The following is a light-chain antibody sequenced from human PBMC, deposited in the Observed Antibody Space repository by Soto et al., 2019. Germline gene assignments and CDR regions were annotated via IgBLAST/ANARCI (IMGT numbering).Light chain of an antibody. CDR2: DVS. CDR1: NSDVGGYNY. J-gene: IGLJ1*01. V-gene: IGLV2-14*03. CDR3: SSYTSSSTRV. Sequence: GSPGESNTIPSPRNNSDVGGYNYVSWYQHHPGKAPKLLIYDVSNGPSGVSNRFFGSKSGNTASLTISGLQPEDEADYYCSSYTSSSTRVFGTGTKVTVL.